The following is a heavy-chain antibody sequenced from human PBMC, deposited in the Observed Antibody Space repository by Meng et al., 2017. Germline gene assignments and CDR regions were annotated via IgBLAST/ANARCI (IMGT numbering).Heavy chain of an antibody. CDR3: AREAVIPTDDAFDI. J-gene: IGHJ3*02. V-gene: IGHV3-7*01. Sequence: GESLKISCAASGFTFDDYGMSWVRQAPGKGLEWVANIKQDGSKQYYVDSVKGRFTISRDNAKNSLFLQINSLRAEDTAVYYCAREAVIPTDDAFDIWGQGTMVTVSS. CDR1: GFTFDDYG. D-gene: IGHD3-22*01. CDR2: IKQDGSKQ.